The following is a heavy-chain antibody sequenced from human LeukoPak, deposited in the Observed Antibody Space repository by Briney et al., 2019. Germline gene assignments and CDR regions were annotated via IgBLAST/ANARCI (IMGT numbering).Heavy chain of an antibody. CDR2: ISYDGGNK. Sequence: GGSLRLSCAASGFTFSAYGMHWVRQAPGKGLEWVAVISYDGGNKYYADSVKGRFTISRDNSKNTLYLQMNRLTAEDTTVFYCAKDRHGYTTHGAFDYWGQGTLVTVSS. V-gene: IGHV3-30*18. D-gene: IGHD5-24*01. CDR1: GFTFSAYG. J-gene: IGHJ4*02. CDR3: AKDRHGYTTHGAFDY.